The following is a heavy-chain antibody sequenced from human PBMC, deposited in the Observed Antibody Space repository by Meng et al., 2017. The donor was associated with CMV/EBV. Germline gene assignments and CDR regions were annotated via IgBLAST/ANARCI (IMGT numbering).Heavy chain of an antibody. D-gene: IGHD4-23*01. V-gene: IGHV2-70*18. Sequence: SGPPLVNPTHTLTLTCTFSMFSLRTSGMYVSWVRQPPGKALEWHALIDCDDDKYYSTSLKTRRTISKDTSKTQVVLTMTNMDPVDTATYYCARGGNSGSRTYYYYGMDVWGQGTTVTVSS. CDR1: MFSLRTSGMY. CDR2: IDCDDDK. J-gene: IGHJ6*02. CDR3: ARGGNSGSRTYYYYGMDV.